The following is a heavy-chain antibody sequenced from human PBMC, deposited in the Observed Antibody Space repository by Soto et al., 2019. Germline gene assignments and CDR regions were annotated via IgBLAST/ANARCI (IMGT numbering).Heavy chain of an antibody. J-gene: IGHJ5*02. CDR3: ARRFGSFYYDSSGFWFEP. CDR2: IYYSGST. V-gene: IGHV4-30-4*01. CDR1: GGSISSGDYY. Sequence: SETLSLTCTVSGGSISSGDYYWSWIRQTPGKGLEWIGYIYYSGSTYYNPSLKSRVTISVDTSKNQFSLKLSSVTAADTAVYYCARRFGSFYYDSSGFWFEPWGQGTMVTV. D-gene: IGHD3-22*01.